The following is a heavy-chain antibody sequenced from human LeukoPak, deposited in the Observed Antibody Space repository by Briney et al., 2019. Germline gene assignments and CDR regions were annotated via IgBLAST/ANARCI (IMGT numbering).Heavy chain of an antibody. CDR3: ARVLGGGGDS. CDR2: INPNSGGT. J-gene: IGHJ4*02. D-gene: IGHD2-15*01. CDR1: GYTFTSYA. V-gene: IGHV1-2*02. Sequence: ASVKVSCKASGYTFTSYAMNWVRQAPGQGLEWMGWINPNSGGTNYAQKFQGRVTVTRNTSISTAYMELSSLRSEDTAVYYCARVLGGGGDSWGQGTLVTVSS.